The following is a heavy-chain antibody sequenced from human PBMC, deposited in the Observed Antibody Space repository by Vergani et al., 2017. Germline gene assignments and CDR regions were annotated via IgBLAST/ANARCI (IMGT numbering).Heavy chain of an antibody. Sequence: QVQLVQSGAEVKKPGASVKVSCKASGYTFTSYDINWVRQAPGQGLEWMGRIIPIFGTANYAQKFQGRVTITADESTSTAYMALSSLRSEDTAVYYCARDREMATIALDYWGQGTLVTVSS. J-gene: IGHJ4*02. CDR2: IIPIFGTA. CDR3: ARDREMATIALDY. CDR1: GYTFTSYD. D-gene: IGHD5-24*01. V-gene: IGHV1-69*18.